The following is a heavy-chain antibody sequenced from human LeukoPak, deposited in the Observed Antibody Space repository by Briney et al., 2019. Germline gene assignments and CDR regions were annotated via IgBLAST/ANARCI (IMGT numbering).Heavy chain of an antibody. CDR2: INHSGST. V-gene: IGHV4-34*01. Sequence: SETLSLTCAVYGGSFSGYYWSWIRQPPGKGLEWIGEINHSGSTNYNPSLKSRVTISVDTSKNQFSLKLSSVTAADTAVYYCASTAAAGTGGWFDPWGQGTLVTVSS. D-gene: IGHD6-13*01. CDR1: GGSFSGYY. CDR3: ASTAAAGTGGWFDP. J-gene: IGHJ5*02.